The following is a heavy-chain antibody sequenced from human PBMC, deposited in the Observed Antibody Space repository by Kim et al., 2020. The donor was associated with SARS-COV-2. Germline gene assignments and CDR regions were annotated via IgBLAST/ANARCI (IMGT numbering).Heavy chain of an antibody. Sequence: SVKVSCKVSGGTFSTHGINWVRQAPGQGLEWMGGIIPLVGTAKYAQKFQVRVTISADESTNIAYMELSGLTSADTAMYYCARELYSSGSFFDNWGRGP. V-gene: IGHV1-69*13. CDR3: ARELYSSGSFFDN. D-gene: IGHD3-22*01. CDR2: IIPLVGTA. J-gene: IGHJ4*02. CDR1: GGTFSTHG.